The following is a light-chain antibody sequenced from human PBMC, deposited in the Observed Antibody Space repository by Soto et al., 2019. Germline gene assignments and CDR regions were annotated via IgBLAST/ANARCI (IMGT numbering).Light chain of an antibody. CDR3: QQYNNWPLT. V-gene: IGKV3D-15*01. J-gene: IGKJ5*01. CDR2: GAS. CDR1: QSVDNN. Sequence: EIVMTQSPVTLSASPGESATLSCRASQSVDNNVAWYQQKPGQAPRLLISGASTRATGVPARFSGSGSGTEFTLTITSLQSEDFAVYCCQQYNNWPLTFGPGTRLEIK.